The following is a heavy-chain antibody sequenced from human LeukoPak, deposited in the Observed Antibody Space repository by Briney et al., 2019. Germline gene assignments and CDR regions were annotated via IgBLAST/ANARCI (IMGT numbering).Heavy chain of an antibody. CDR1: GGTFSSYA. Sequence: CSVNVSCKASGGTFSSYAISWVRQPPGQGLEWMGGIIPIFGTSNYVQKFQGRVTITADESTSTAYMELSSLRSEDTAVYYCARESGRYSSSSPYGMDVWGKGTTVTVSS. D-gene: IGHD6-13*01. V-gene: IGHV1-69*01. CDR2: IIPIFGTS. J-gene: IGHJ6*04. CDR3: ARESGRYSSSSPYGMDV.